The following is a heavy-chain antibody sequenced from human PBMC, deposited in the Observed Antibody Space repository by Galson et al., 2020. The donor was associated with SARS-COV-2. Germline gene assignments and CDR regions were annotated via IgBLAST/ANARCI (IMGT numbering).Heavy chain of an antibody. CDR3: ARDHRIAAAGIGGNWFDP. CDR1: GGSISSGGYY. D-gene: IGHD6-13*01. V-gene: IGHV4-31*03. CDR2: IYYSGST. J-gene: IGHJ5*02. Sequence: SETLSLTCTVSGGSISSGGYYWSWIRQHPGKGLEWIRYIYYSGSTYYNPSLKSRVTISVDTSKNQFSLKLSSVTAADTAVYYCARDHRIAAAGIGGNWFDPWGQGTLVTVSS.